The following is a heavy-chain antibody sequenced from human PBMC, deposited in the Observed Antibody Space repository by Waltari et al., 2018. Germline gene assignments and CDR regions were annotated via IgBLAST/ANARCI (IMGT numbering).Heavy chain of an antibody. Sequence: EFQLVESGGGLVQPGGSLSLSCVISGFNVSSNYMNWVRQAPGRGLEWVSVIYSGGGTNYADSVKGRFSVSRDNSKNTLFLQMNSLRADDTAVYYCARDYSSWGFDYWGQGTLVTVSP. CDR2: IYSGGGT. CDR1: GFNVSSNY. D-gene: IGHD6-19*01. J-gene: IGHJ4*02. V-gene: IGHV3-53*01. CDR3: ARDYSSWGFDY.